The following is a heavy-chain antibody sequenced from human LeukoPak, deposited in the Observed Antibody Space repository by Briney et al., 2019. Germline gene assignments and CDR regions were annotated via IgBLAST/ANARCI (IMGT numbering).Heavy chain of an antibody. V-gene: IGHV3-9*01. CDR3: AKDSAVYYYDSSGYYFDY. CDR2: ISWNSGSI. D-gene: IGHD3-22*01. J-gene: IGHJ4*02. CDR1: GLTFDDYA. Sequence: GRSLRLSCAASGLTFDDYAMHWVRQAPGKGLEWVSGISWNSGSIGYADSVKGRFTISRDNAKNSLYLQMNSLRAEDTALYYCAKDSAVYYYDSSGYYFDYWGQGTLVTVSS.